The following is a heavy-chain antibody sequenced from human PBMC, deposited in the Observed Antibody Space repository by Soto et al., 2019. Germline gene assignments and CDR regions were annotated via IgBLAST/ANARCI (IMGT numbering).Heavy chain of an antibody. Sequence: QVQLVESGGGVVQPGRSLRLSCAASGFTFSSYGMHWVRQAPGKGLEWEAVISYDGSNKYYADSVKGRFTISRDNSKNTLYLQMNSLRAEDTAVYYCAKGAYCSSTSCYLLDYWGQGTLVTVSS. CDR2: ISYDGSNK. V-gene: IGHV3-30*18. CDR3: AKGAYCSSTSCYLLDY. J-gene: IGHJ4*02. D-gene: IGHD2-2*01. CDR1: GFTFSSYG.